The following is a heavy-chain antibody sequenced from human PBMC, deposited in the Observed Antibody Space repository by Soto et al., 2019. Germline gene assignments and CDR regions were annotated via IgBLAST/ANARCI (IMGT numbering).Heavy chain of an antibody. CDR3: ARDGGRHSGGIDY. V-gene: IGHV1-69*01. CDR1: GGTFSSYS. D-gene: IGHD1-26*01. CDR2: IIPIFGTA. Sequence: QVQLVQSGAGVKKPGSSVKVACKASGGTFSSYSINWVRQSPGQGLEWMGEIIPIFGTANYAQKFQGRVTITADESTSTAYMELSSMRTEDTAVYYCARDGGRHSGGIDYWGQGTLVPVSS. J-gene: IGHJ4*02.